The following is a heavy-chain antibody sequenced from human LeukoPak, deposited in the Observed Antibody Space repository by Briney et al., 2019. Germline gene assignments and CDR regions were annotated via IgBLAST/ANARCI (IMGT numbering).Heavy chain of an antibody. Sequence: GGSLRLSCAASGFTFSNDWMNWVRQAPGKGLEWVSSVSGSGTNTYYADSVKGRLTISRDTSKNTLYLQMNSLRAEDTAVYHCAKFDYGDYWGQGTLVTVSS. CDR1: GFTFSNDW. V-gene: IGHV3-23*01. J-gene: IGHJ4*02. D-gene: IGHD3-16*01. CDR3: AKFDYGDY. CDR2: VSGSGTNT.